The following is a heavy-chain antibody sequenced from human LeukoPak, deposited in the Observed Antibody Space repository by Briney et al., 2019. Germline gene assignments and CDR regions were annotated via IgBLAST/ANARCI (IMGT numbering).Heavy chain of an antibody. CDR3: ARQSADFWTDYAKNWFDP. J-gene: IGHJ5*02. CDR1: GGSISSYY. D-gene: IGHD3/OR15-3a*01. Sequence: SETLSLTCTVSGGSISSYYWSWIRQSPGKGLEWIGYIYYSGSTNYNPSLKSRVAISVDTSKNQFSLKLSSVTAADTAVYYCARQSADFWTDYAKNWFDPWGQGTLVTVSS. CDR2: IYYSGST. V-gene: IGHV4-59*01.